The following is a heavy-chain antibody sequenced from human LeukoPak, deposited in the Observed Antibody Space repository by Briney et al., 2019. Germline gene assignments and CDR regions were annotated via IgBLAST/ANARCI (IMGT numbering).Heavy chain of an antibody. CDR2: ISASGDST. CDR3: AKRGTSGRVDY. CDR1: GFTFSSYS. V-gene: IGHV3-23*01. J-gene: IGHJ4*02. D-gene: IGHD2-2*01. Sequence: PGGSLRLSCAASGFTFSSYSMNWVRQAPGKGLEWVSAISASGDSTYYADSVKGRFTISRDNSKNTLYLQMNSLRAEDTAVYYCAKRGTSGRVDYWGQGTLVTVSS.